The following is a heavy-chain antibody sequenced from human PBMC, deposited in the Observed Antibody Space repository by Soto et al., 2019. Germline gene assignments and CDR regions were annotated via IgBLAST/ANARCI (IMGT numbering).Heavy chain of an antibody. V-gene: IGHV4-30-2*01. CDR3: ARVNSGWFDP. CDR1: GGCISSGGYS. CDR2: IYHSGST. J-gene: IGHJ5*02. Sequence: SEPLSLTCAVSGGCISSGGYSWSWIRQPPGKGLEWIGYIYHSGSTYYNPSLKSRVTISVDRSKNQFSLKLSSVTAADTAVYYCARVNSGWFDPWGQGTLLTVSS.